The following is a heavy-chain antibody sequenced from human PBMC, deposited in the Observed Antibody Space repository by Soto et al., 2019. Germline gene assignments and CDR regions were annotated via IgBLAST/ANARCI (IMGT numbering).Heavy chain of an antibody. Sequence: EVQLVESGGGLVQPGGSLRLSCAASGFTFSAFEMNWVRQAPGKGLERISYISGVSYNIYYAASVKGRFTVSRDNAKNTLYLNMNSLRAGDTGVYYCARDDSRGWHYQGLSDYWGQGILVTVSS. D-gene: IGHD6-19*01. CDR1: GFTFSAFE. V-gene: IGHV3-48*03. CDR2: ISGVSYNI. J-gene: IGHJ4*02. CDR3: ARDDSRGWHYQGLSDY.